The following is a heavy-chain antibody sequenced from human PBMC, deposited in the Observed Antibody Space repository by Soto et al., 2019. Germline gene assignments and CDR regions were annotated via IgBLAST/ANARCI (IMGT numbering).Heavy chain of an antibody. D-gene: IGHD6-19*01. CDR1: GGSFSGYY. Sequence: QVQLQQWGAGLLKPSETLSLTCAVYGGSFSGYYWSWIRQPPGKGLEWIGEINHSGSTNYNPSLKSRVTISVDTSKNQFSLKLSSVTAADTAVYYCARGLYSSGGWGYYYGMDVWGQGTTVTVSS. J-gene: IGHJ6*02. V-gene: IGHV4-34*01. CDR2: INHSGST. CDR3: ARGLYSSGGWGYYYGMDV.